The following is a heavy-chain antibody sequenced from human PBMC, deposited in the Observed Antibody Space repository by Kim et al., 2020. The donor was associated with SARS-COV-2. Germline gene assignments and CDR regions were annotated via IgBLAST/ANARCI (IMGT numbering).Heavy chain of an antibody. CDR3: ARTRYWVRYFDWLPDYYYGMDV. D-gene: IGHD3-9*01. J-gene: IGHJ6*02. CDR2: IYYSGST. CDR1: GGSISSYY. Sequence: SETLSLTCTVSGGSISSYYWSWIRQPPGKGLEWIGYIYYSGSTNYNPSLKSRVTISVDTSKNQFSLKLSSVTAADTAVYYCARTRYWVRYFDWLPDYYYGMDVWGQGTTVTVSS. V-gene: IGHV4-59*08.